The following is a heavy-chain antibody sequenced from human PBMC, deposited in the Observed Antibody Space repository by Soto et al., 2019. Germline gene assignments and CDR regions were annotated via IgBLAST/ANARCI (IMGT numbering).Heavy chain of an antibody. Sequence: GGSLRLSCVASGFSLANYPMNWVRQTPGKGLEWISYSSPRGDTIYYADSVEGRFTISRGNARNSLSLHMSSLRDEDSALYYCAKGPHTNVGWPYYFESWGQGVPVTV. CDR2: SSPRGDTI. V-gene: IGHV3-48*02. CDR3: AKGPHTNVGWPYYFES. CDR1: GFSLANYP. J-gene: IGHJ4*02. D-gene: IGHD6-19*01.